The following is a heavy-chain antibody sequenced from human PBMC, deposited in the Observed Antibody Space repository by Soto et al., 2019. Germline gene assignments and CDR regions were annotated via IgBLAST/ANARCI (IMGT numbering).Heavy chain of an antibody. D-gene: IGHD3-22*01. Sequence: GGSLRPSFSTSGFTLSSNAMSWVGQAPGKGLEWVSASVGSGGSTYYADSVKGRFTISRDNSKNTLYLQMDSLRAEDTAVYYCAKDSLYFYDRSGYYDYWGQGTLVTVSS. CDR2: SVGSGGST. V-gene: IGHV3-23*01. J-gene: IGHJ4*02. CDR3: AKDSLYFYDRSGYYDY. CDR1: GFTLSSNA.